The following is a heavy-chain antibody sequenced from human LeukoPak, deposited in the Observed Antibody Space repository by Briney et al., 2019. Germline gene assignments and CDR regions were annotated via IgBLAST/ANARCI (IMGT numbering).Heavy chain of an antibody. CDR2: IKSKTDGGTT. CDR1: GFTFSNAW. Sequence: PGGSLRLSCGASGFTFSNAWISWLRQAPGKGLEWVGRIKSKTDGGTTDYAAPVKDRFTISRDDSKNTLYLQMSSLKTEETAVYYCTTSPYDSSGHADYWGQGTLVTVSS. J-gene: IGHJ4*02. CDR3: TTSPYDSSGHADY. D-gene: IGHD3-22*01. V-gene: IGHV3-15*01.